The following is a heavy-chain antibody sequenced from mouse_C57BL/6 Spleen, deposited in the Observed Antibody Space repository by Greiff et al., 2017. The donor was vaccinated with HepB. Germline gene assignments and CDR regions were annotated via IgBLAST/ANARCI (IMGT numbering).Heavy chain of an antibody. CDR1: GFTFSSYT. Sequence: EVNLVESGGGLVKPGGSLKLSCAASGFTFSSYTMSWVRQTPEKRLEWVATISGGGGNTYYPDSVKGRFTISRDNAKNTLYLQMSSLRSEDTALYYCARHDGYYGGFAYWGQGTLVTVSA. J-gene: IGHJ3*01. CDR2: ISGGGGNT. V-gene: IGHV5-9*01. CDR3: ARHDGYYGGFAY. D-gene: IGHD2-3*01.